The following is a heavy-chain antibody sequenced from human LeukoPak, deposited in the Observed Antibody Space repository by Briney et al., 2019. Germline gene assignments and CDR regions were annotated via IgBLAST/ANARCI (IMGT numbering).Heavy chain of an antibody. CDR3: ARESGGMASGYLSFAY. J-gene: IGHJ4*02. CDR2: IYYCGST. V-gene: IGHV4-59*01. Sequence: SETLSLTCTVSGGSISSYYWSWIRQPPGKGLEWIGYIYYCGSTNYNPSLKSRVTISVDTSKNQFSLKLSSVTAADTAVYYCARESGGMASGYLSFAYWGQGTLVTVSS. CDR1: GGSISSYY. D-gene: IGHD3-22*01.